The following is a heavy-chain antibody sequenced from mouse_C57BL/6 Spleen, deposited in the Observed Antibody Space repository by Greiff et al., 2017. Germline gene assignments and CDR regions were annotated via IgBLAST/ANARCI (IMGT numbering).Heavy chain of an antibody. J-gene: IGHJ4*01. CDR3: ARGPPSGVVATNAMDY. V-gene: IGHV5-4*01. Sequence: EVQLVESGGGLVKPGGSLKLSCAPSGFTFSSYAMSWVRQTPEKRVEWVATISDGGSYTYYTDNVKGRFTISRDNAKNNLYLQMSHLKSEDTAMYYCARGPPSGVVATNAMDYWGQGTSVTVSS. CDR2: ISDGGSYT. CDR1: GFTFSSYA. D-gene: IGHD1-1*01.